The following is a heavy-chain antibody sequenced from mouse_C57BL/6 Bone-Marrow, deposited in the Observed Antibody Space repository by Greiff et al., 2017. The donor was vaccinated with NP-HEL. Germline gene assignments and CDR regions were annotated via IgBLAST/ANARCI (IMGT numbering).Heavy chain of an antibody. CDR2: ISYDGSN. Sequence: EVKLEESGPGLVKPSQSLSLTCSVTGYSITSGYYWNWIRQFPGNKLEWMGYISYDGSNNYNPSFKNRISITRDTSKNQFFLKLNSVTTEDTATYYCAYGSPFDYWGQGTTLTVSS. CDR1: GYSITSGYY. J-gene: IGHJ2*01. V-gene: IGHV3-6*01. D-gene: IGHD1-1*01. CDR3: AYGSPFDY.